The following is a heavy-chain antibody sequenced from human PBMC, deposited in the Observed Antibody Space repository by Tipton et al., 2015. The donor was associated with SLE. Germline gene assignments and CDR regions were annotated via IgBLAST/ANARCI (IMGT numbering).Heavy chain of an antibody. J-gene: IGHJ4*02. V-gene: IGHV4-59*02. Sequence: TLSLTCTVSGGSVSTYYWSWIRQPPGKGLEWIGYIYYSGSTNYNPSLKSRVTITVDTSKHQISLTLSSVTAADTAVYYCAGGGSSSSDYWRQGTLVTVSS. CDR3: AGGGSSSSDY. CDR2: IYYSGST. CDR1: GGSVSTYY. D-gene: IGHD6-6*01.